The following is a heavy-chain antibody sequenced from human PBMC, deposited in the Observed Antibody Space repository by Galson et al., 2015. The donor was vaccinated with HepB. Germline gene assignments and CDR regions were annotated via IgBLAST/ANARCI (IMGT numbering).Heavy chain of an antibody. J-gene: IGHJ4*02. Sequence: SVKVSCKASGGTFSSYAISWVRQAPGQGLEWMGGIIPIFGTANYAQKFQGRVTITADESTSTAYMELSSLRPEDTAVYYCARAISGYCGGDCYSGGFAYWGQGTLVTVSS. CDR1: GGTFSSYA. CDR3: ARAISGYCGGDCYSGGFAY. D-gene: IGHD2-21*01. CDR2: IIPIFGTA. V-gene: IGHV1-69*13.